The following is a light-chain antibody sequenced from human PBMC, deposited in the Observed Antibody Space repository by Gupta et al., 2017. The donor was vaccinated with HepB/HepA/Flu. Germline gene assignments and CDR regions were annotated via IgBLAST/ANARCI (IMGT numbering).Light chain of an antibody. CDR1: QSVSSY. Sequence: EIVLTQSPATLSLSPGERATLSCRASQSVSSYLAWYQQKPGQAPRLLIYDASKRATGIPARFSGSGCGTDCTLTISSLEPEEFAVYYCQQRSNGHQEGLTFGGGTKVEIK. V-gene: IGKV3-11*01. J-gene: IGKJ4*01. CDR3: QQRSNGHQEGLT. CDR2: DAS.